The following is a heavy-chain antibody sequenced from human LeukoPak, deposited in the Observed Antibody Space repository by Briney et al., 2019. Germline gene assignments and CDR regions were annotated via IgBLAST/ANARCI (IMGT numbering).Heavy chain of an antibody. CDR2: ISGYNGNT. V-gene: IGHV1-18*01. D-gene: IGHD2-2*01. CDR1: GYTFTSYG. Sequence: ASVKVSCKASGYTFTSYGFSWVRQAPGQGLECMGWISGYNGNTDYAQKFQGRVTMTTDKSSSTAYTELRSLRPDDTAVYYCAREVYCSSTSCAYYFDYWGQGTLVTVSS. J-gene: IGHJ4*02. CDR3: AREVYCSSTSCAYYFDY.